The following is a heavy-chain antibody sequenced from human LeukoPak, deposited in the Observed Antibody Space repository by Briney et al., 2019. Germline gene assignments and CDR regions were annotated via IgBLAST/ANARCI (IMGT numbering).Heavy chain of an antibody. CDR2: FDPEDGEI. J-gene: IGHJ4*02. D-gene: IGHD2-15*01. Sequence: ASVKVSCKVSGYTLTELSMHWVRQAPGKGLGWMGGFDPEDGEIIYAQKFQGRVTMTEDTSTDTAYMELSSLRSEDTAVYYCAIEKIRSGGSYWGYWGQGTLVTVSS. CDR3: AIEKIRSGGSYWGY. CDR1: GYTLTELS. V-gene: IGHV1-24*01.